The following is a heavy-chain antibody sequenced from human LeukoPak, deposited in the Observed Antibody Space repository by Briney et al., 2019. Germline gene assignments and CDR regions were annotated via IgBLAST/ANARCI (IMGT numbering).Heavy chain of an antibody. V-gene: IGHV3-33*06. D-gene: IGHD2-8*01. J-gene: IGHJ6*03. CDR2: IWYDGSNK. Sequence: GRSLRLSCAASGFTFSSYGMHWVRQAPGKGLEWVAVIWYDGSNKYYADSEKGRFTISRDNSKNTLYLQMNSLRAEDTAVYYCAKDIVLMVYAIFYYYYMDAWGKGTTVTVSS. CDR3: AKDIVLMVYAIFYYYYMDA. CDR1: GFTFSSYG.